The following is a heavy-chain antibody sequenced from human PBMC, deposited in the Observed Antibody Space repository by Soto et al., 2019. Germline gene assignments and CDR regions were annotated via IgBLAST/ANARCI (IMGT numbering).Heavy chain of an antibody. CDR3: SRAGYYDVLTGREYSFDS. Sequence: QVQLQQWGAGLLKPSETLSLTCAVAGGSFSTDHWSWIRQPPGKGLEWIGEVDHGGNTNYNPSLINRVTISVDTSKKQFSLKLTSVTAADTAVYFCSRAGYYDVLTGREYSFDSLGQGTLVTVSS. D-gene: IGHD3-9*01. V-gene: IGHV4-34*01. CDR1: GGSFSTDH. J-gene: IGHJ4*02. CDR2: VDHGGNT.